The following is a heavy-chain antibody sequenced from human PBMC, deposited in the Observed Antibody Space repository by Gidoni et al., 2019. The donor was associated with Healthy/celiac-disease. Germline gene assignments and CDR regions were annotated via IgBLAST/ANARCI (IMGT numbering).Heavy chain of an antibody. CDR2: IDWDDDE. V-gene: IGHV2-70*01. CDR1: GFSLSTSGMC. D-gene: IGHD1-26*01. J-gene: IGHJ4*02. CDR3: ARIRNSGSLRVFDY. Sequence: QVTLRESGPALVKPTQTLTLTCTFSGFSLSTSGMCVSWIRQPPGKALEWLALIDWDDDEYYSTSMKTRLTISKDTSNNQVVLTMTNMDPVDTATYYCARIRNSGSLRVFDYWGQGTLVTVSS.